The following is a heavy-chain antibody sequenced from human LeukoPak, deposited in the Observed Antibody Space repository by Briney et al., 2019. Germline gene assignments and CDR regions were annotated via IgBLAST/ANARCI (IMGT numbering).Heavy chain of an antibody. CDR3: ARSGGVLLWFGELFVLDY. D-gene: IGHD3-10*01. CDR2: ISAYNGNT. V-gene: IGHV1-18*01. CDR1: GYTFTSYG. J-gene: IGHJ4*02. Sequence: ASVKVSCKASGYTFTSYGISWVRQAPGQGLEWMGWISAYNGNTNYAQKLQGRVTMTTDTSTSTAYMELRSLRSDDTAVYYCARSGGVLLWFGELFVLDYWGQGTLVTVSS.